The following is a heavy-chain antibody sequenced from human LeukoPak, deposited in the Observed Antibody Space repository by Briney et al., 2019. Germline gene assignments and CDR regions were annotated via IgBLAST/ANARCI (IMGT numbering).Heavy chain of an antibody. D-gene: IGHD6-19*01. V-gene: IGHV3-74*01. J-gene: IGHJ4*02. CDR2: INTDGTVT. CDR1: GFTFSKYW. CDR3: ATKQWLAPPPDS. Sequence: GGSLRLSCAASGFTFSKYWMLWVRQAPGEGLESVSRINTDGTVTTYADSVKGRFTVSRDNADNTMFLQMNSVGDEDTAVYYCATKQWLAPPPDSWGQGTPVTVSS.